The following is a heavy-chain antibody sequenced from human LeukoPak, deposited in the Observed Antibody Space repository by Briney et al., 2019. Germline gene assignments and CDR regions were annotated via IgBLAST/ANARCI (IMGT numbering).Heavy chain of an antibody. CDR3: AKALSGDYEHWFDP. CDR1: GFTFSSYA. CDR2: ISGSGGST. J-gene: IGHJ5*02. V-gene: IGHV3-23*01. Sequence: PGGSLRLSCAASGFTFSSYAMSWVRQAPGKGLEWVSAISGSGGSTYYADSVKGRFTISRDNSKNTLYLQKNSLRAEDTAVYYCAKALSGDYEHWFDPWGQGTLVTVSS. D-gene: IGHD4-17*01.